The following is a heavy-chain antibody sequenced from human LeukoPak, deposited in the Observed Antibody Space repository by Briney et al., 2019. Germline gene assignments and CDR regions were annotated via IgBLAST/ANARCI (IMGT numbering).Heavy chain of an antibody. CDR2: IYYSGST. CDR3: ATTTPYCTNGVCLRDAFDI. J-gene: IGHJ3*02. D-gene: IGHD2-8*01. CDR1: GGSISSYY. Sequence: SETLSLTCTVSGGSISSYYWSWIRQPPGKGLEWIGYIYYSGSTNYNPSLKSRVTISVDTSKNQFSLKLSSVTAADTAVYYCATTTPYCTNGVCLRDAFDIWGQGTMVTVSS. V-gene: IGHV4-59*12.